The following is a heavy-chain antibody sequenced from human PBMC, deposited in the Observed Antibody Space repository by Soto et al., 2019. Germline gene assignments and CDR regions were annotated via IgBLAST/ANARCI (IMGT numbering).Heavy chain of an antibody. V-gene: IGHV1-69*01. D-gene: IGHD5-12*01. CDR2: IIPIFGTA. CDR1: GGTVSSYA. Sequence: QVQLVQSGAEVKKPGSSVKVSCKASGGTVSSYAISWVRQAPGQGLEWMGGIIPIFGTANYAQKFQGRVTITADESTSTDYMALSSLRSEDTAVYYCARDSVRGYSGYGPKDYWGQGTLVTVSS. J-gene: IGHJ4*02. CDR3: ARDSVRGYSGYGPKDY.